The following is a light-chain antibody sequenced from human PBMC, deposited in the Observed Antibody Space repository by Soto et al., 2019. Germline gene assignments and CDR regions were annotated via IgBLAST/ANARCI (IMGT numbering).Light chain of an antibody. V-gene: IGKV3-20*01. CDR1: QSVSSSY. CDR3: QHLVTYPIT. CDR2: GAS. J-gene: IGKJ5*01. Sequence: EIVLTQSPGTLSLSPGERATLSCRASQSVSSSYLAWYQQKPGQAPRLLIYGASSRATGIPDRFSGSGSGTEFTLTISSLQPEDFATYYCQHLVTYPITFGQGTRLEIK.